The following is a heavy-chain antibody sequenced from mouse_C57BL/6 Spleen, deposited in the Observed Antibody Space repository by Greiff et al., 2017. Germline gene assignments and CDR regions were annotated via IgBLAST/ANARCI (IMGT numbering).Heavy chain of an antibody. CDR3: ARQLRHYAMDY. V-gene: IGHV2-6*01. D-gene: IGHD3-2*02. CDR1: GFSLTSYG. Sequence: VKLMESGPGLVAPSQSLSITCTVSGFSLTSYGVDWVRQSPGKGLEWLGVIWGVGSTNYNSALKSRLSISKDNSKSQVFLKMNSLQTDDTAMYYCARQLRHYAMDYWGQGTSVTVSS. CDR2: IWGVGST. J-gene: IGHJ4*01.